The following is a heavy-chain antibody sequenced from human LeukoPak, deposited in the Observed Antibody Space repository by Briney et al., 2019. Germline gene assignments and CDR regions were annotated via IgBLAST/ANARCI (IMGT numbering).Heavy chain of an antibody. Sequence: PSETLSLTRTVSGGSISSSSYYWGWIRQPPGKGLEWIGSIYYSGSTYYNPSLKSRVTISVDTSKNQFSLKLSSVTAADTAVYYCARHNRGLYYYYYMDVWGKGTTVTISS. J-gene: IGHJ6*03. V-gene: IGHV4-39*01. CDR3: ARHNRGLYYYYYMDV. CDR2: IYYSGST. D-gene: IGHD3-10*01. CDR1: GGSISSSSYY.